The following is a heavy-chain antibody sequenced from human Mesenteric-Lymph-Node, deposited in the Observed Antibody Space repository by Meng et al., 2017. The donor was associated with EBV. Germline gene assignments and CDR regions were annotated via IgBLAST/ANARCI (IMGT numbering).Heavy chain of an antibody. J-gene: IGHJ4*01. D-gene: IGHD3-16*01. V-gene: IGHV3-21*06. CDR1: GFTFSSYG. CDR3: ARALGDSTAY. Sequence: EGQLWESGGGWVKPGGSLRLSCAASGFTFSSYGMNWVRQAPGKGLEWVASITTSTKIYYADSVQGRFTISRDNAKNSLYLQMNSLRAEDTAIYYCARALGDSTAYWGRGTLVTVSS. CDR2: ITTSTKI.